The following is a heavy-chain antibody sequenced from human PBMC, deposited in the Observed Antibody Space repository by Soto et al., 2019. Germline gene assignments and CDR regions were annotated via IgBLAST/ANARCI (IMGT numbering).Heavy chain of an antibody. Sequence: GSLSLSCAASGFTFSSYAMSWVRQAPGKGLEWVSAISGSGGSTYYADSVKGRFTISRDTSKNQFSLKLSSVTAADTAVYYCARGPGIVVVVAATRGWFDPWGQGTLVTVSS. V-gene: IGHV3-23*01. D-gene: IGHD2-15*01. J-gene: IGHJ5*02. CDR3: ARGPGIVVVVAATRGWFDP. CDR1: GFTFSSYA. CDR2: ISGSGGST.